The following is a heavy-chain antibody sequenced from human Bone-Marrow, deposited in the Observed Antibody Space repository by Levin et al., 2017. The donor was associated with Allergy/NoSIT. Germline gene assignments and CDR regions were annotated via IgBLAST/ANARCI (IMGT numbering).Heavy chain of an antibody. Sequence: SETLSLTCTVSGYSISNGYYWGWIRQPPGKGLEWIGSIYHTGSTYYNPPLKSRVTISVDTSKNQFSLKLSSVTAADTAVYYCARPYESSGYHVAFDIWGQGKMVTVSS. V-gene: IGHV4-38-2*02. CDR1: GYSISNGYY. CDR2: IYHTGST. J-gene: IGHJ3*02. D-gene: IGHD3-22*01. CDR3: ARPYESSGYHVAFDI.